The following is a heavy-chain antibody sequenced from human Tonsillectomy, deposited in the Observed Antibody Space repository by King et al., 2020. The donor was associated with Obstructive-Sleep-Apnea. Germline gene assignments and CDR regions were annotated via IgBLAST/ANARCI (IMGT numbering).Heavy chain of an antibody. D-gene: IGHD4-23*01. Sequence: VQLQESGPGLVKPSQTLSLTCAVSGGSLSSGGYSWSWIRQPPGKGLEWIGYIYYSGGTYYNPSLKGRGTVSVDTSKNQFSLKLSSVTAADTAVSYCARNGVYGGNSLEYWGQGTLVTVSS. J-gene: IGHJ4*02. V-gene: IGHV4-30-4*07. CDR2: IYYSGGT. CDR3: ARNGVYGGNSLEY. CDR1: GGSLSSGGYS.